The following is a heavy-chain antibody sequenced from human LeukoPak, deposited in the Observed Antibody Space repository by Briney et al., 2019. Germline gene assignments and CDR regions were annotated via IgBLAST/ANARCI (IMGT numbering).Heavy chain of an antibody. CDR1: GGSFSGYY. V-gene: IGHV4-34*01. J-gene: IGHJ4*02. Sequence: PSETLSLTCAVYGGSFSGYYWSWIRQPPGKGLEWIGEINHSGSTNCNPSLKSRVTISVDTSKNQFSLKLSSVTAADTAVYYCARDPQVTAIDYWGQGTLVTVSS. CDR3: ARDPQVTAIDY. D-gene: IGHD2-21*02. CDR2: INHSGST.